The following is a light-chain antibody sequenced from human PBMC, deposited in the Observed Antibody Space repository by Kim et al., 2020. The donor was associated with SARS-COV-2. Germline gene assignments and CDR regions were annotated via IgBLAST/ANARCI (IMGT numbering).Light chain of an antibody. CDR1: SSDVGGYNY. CDR3: SSYTSSSTWV. V-gene: IGLV2-14*03. J-gene: IGLJ3*02. Sequence: GQSITISCTGTSSDVGGYNYVSWYQQHPGKAPKLMIYDVSNRPSGVSNRFSGSKSGSTASLTISGLQAEDEADYYCSSYTSSSTWVFGRGTQLTVL. CDR2: DVS.